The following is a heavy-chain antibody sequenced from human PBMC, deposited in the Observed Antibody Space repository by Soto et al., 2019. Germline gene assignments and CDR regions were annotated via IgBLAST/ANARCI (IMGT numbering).Heavy chain of an antibody. V-gene: IGHV3-48*02. Sequence: ESLRLSCATSGFTFSNYSMNWVRQAPGKGLEWVSYISSSSSTIYYADSVKGRFTISRDNAKNSLYLQMNSLRDEDTAVYYCAVVWISDVVTGYLGENYFDYWGQGSLVTVSS. CDR1: GFTFSNYS. D-gene: IGHD3-9*01. J-gene: IGHJ4*02. CDR2: ISSSSSTI. CDR3: AVVWISDVVTGYLGENYFDY.